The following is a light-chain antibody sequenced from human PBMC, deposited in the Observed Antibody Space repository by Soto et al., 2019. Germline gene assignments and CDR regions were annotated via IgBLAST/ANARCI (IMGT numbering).Light chain of an antibody. J-gene: IGKJ1*01. CDR2: AAS. Sequence: DLQMTQSPSSVSASVGDRVTITCRASQAISTWLAWYQQKPGKAPKLLIYAASNLQTGVPSRFSGRGSGTDFTLTISSLQPEDFATSYCQQANSFPRTFGQGTKVEIK. CDR3: QQANSFPRT. V-gene: IGKV1D-12*01. CDR1: QAISTW.